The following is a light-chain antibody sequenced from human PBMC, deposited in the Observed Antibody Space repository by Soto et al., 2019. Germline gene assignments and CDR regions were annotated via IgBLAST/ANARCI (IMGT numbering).Light chain of an antibody. V-gene: IGKV1D-13*01. CDR1: QGISSA. Sequence: AIQLTQSPSSLSASLGDRVSITCRASQGISSALAWYQQKPGKAPKLLIYDASSLENGVPLRFSGGGSGTDFTLTISSLQPEDFATYYCQQFNNYPPLTFGGGTKVDIK. CDR3: QQFNNYPPLT. J-gene: IGKJ4*01. CDR2: DAS.